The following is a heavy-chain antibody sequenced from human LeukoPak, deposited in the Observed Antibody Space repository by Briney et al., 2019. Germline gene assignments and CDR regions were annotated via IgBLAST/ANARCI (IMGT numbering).Heavy chain of an antibody. CDR1: GFTFSSYS. V-gene: IGHV3-21*01. J-gene: IGHJ4*02. CDR3: ARADSSSSRLDC. CDR2: INSKSRYI. Sequence: GGSLRLSCAACGFTFSSYSMNWVRQAPGKGLEWVSSINSKSRYIYYADSLKGRFTISRDNGKNSVYLQMNSLRAEDTAVYFCARADSSSSRLDCWGQGTLVTVSS. D-gene: IGHD6-6*01.